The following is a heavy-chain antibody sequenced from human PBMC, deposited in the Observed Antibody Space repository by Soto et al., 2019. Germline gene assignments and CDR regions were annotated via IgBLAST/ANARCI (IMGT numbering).Heavy chain of an antibody. V-gene: IGHV1-58*02. D-gene: IGHD5-12*01. CDR2: IVVGSGNT. Sequence: QMQLVQSGPEVKKPGTSVKVSCKASGLTFTSSAMQWVRQARGQRVEWIGWIVVGSGNTNYAQKFQERVSITRDMSTRTAYMELSSLRSEDTAVYYCAAGVTYDGNFDIWGQGTMVTVSS. CDR3: AAGVTYDGNFDI. J-gene: IGHJ3*02. CDR1: GLTFTSSA.